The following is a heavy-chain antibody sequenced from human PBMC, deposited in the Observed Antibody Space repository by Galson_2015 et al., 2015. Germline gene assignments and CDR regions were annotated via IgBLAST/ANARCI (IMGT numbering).Heavy chain of an antibody. CDR2: IKQDGSEK. Sequence: SLRLSCAASGFTFSSYWMNWVRQAPGKRLGWVANIKQDGSEKNYVDSVKGRFTISRDNAKNSLYLQLNSLRVEDTAVYYCAKSRLGINDYWGQGTQVTVSS. CDR1: GFTFSSYW. D-gene: IGHD7-27*01. J-gene: IGHJ4*02. V-gene: IGHV3-7*01. CDR3: AKSRLGINDY.